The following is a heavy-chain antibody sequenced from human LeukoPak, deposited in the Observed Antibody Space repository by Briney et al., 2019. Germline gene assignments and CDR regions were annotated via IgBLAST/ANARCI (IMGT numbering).Heavy chain of an antibody. D-gene: IGHD3-3*01. V-gene: IGHV4-39*07. J-gene: IGHJ6*04. CDR3: AREHAIFGVLKFRYMDV. CDR1: GGSISSSSYY. Sequence: PSETLSLTYTVSGGSISSSSYYWGWIRQPPGKGLEWIGSMFYGGSTFYNPSLKSRVTISVDTSKNQFSLKLSSVTAADTALYYCAREHAIFGVLKFRYMDVWGKGTTVTVSS. CDR2: MFYGGST.